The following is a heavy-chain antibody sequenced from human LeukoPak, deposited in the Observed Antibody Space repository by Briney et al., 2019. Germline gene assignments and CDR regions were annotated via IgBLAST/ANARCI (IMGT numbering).Heavy chain of an antibody. Sequence: SETLSLTCAVYVGSFSGYYWTWIRQTPGKGLEWIGEINHSGSTNYNPSLKSRVTISVDTSKNQFSLKLSSVTAADTAVYYCARPRQRVVPAADAFDIWGQGTMVTVSS. D-gene: IGHD2-2*01. CDR2: INHSGST. CDR1: VGSFSGYY. J-gene: IGHJ3*02. CDR3: ARPRQRVVPAADAFDI. V-gene: IGHV4-34*01.